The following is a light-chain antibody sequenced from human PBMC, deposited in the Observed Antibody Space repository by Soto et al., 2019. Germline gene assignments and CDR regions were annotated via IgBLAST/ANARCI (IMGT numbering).Light chain of an antibody. V-gene: IGKV3-11*01. J-gene: IGKJ5*01. CDR2: DAS. CDR3: QQRSNWPPT. Sequence: EIVLTQSPATLSLSPGERATLSCRASQSVSSYLAWYQQKPGQAPRLLIYDASNRATGIPARFSGRGSGTDVTLTISSLEPEDFAVYYCQQRSNWPPTFGQGTRLEIK. CDR1: QSVSSY.